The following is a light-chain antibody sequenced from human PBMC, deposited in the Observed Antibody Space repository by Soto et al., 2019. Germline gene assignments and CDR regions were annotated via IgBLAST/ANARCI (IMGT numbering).Light chain of an antibody. Sequence: QSVLTQPPSVSGAPGQRVTISCTGSSSNIGPDYDVHWYQQLPGTAPKLLIYANKNRPAGVPDRFSASKSGTSASLAINGLQAEDEADYYCQSYDTSPSGYVFGGGTKVTV. J-gene: IGLJ1*01. CDR3: QSYDTSPSGYV. CDR2: ANK. CDR1: SSNIGPDYD. V-gene: IGLV1-40*01.